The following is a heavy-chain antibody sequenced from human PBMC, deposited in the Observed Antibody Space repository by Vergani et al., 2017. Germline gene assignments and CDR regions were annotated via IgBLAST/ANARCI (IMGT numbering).Heavy chain of an antibody. J-gene: IGHJ4*02. Sequence: QVQLQESGPGLVKPSQTLSLTCTVSGGSISSGSYYWSWIRQPAGKGLEWIGCIYTSGSTNYNPSLKSQVTISVNTSKNQFSLKLSSVTAADTAVYYCARGGIAARRGWPFDYWGQGTLVTVSS. CDR3: ARGGIAARRGWPFDY. CDR1: GGSISSGSYY. CDR2: IYTSGST. D-gene: IGHD6-6*01. V-gene: IGHV4-61*02.